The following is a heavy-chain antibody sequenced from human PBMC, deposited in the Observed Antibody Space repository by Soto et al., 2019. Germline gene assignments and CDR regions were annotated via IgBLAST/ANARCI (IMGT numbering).Heavy chain of an antibody. Sequence: PGWSLRLSCVCSGYTFTGYYMHWVRQAPGQGLEWIGWINPNSGGTNYAQKSQGRVTMTRDTSISTAYMELSRLRSDDMAVYYCARGLDIAADSGYYYYGMGVRGQGTTVTVSS. J-gene: IGHJ6*02. CDR1: GYTFTGYY. CDR2: INPNSGGT. CDR3: ARGLDIAADSGYYYYGMGV. D-gene: IGHD6-6*01. V-gene: IGHV1-2*02.